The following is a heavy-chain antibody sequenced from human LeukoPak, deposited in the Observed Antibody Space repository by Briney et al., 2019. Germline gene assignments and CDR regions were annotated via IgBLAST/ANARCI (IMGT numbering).Heavy chain of an antibody. CDR3: AKDLYYDILTGYSNFDY. CDR1: GFTFSSYG. V-gene: IGHV3-23*01. J-gene: IGHJ4*02. D-gene: IGHD3-9*01. CDR2: ISGSGGST. Sequence: GGSLRLSCAASGFTFSSYGMSWVRQAPGKGLEWVSAISGSGGSTYYADSVKGRFTISRDNSKNTLYLQMNSLRAEDAAVYYCAKDLYYDILTGYSNFDYWGQGTLVTVSS.